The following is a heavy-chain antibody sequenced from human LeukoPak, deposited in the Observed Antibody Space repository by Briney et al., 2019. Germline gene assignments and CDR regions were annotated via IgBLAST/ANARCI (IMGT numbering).Heavy chain of an antibody. CDR1: GGSISSYY. V-gene: IGHV4-59*01. CDR3: ARIPYSSGWYGAGGVHYYFDY. J-gene: IGHJ4*02. Sequence: SETLSLTCTVSGGSISSYYWSWLRQPPGKGLEWIGYIYYSGSTNYNPSLKSRVTISVDTSKNQFSLKLSSVTAADTAVYYCARIPYSSGWYGAGGVHYYFDYWGQGTLVTVSS. D-gene: IGHD6-19*01. CDR2: IYYSGST.